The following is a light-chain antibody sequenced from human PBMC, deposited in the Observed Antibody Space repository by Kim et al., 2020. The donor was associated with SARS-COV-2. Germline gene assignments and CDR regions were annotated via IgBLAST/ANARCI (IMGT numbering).Light chain of an antibody. V-gene: IGLV1-47*01. Sequence: GQRVTISCSGTISKIGDNSVYWYQHLPGTGPKLLIYTNDRRPSGVPDRFSGSKSATSASLAISGLRSEDEADYYCATWDDSLSGWVFGGGTQLTVL. J-gene: IGLJ3*02. CDR3: ATWDDSLSGWV. CDR2: TND. CDR1: ISKIGDNS.